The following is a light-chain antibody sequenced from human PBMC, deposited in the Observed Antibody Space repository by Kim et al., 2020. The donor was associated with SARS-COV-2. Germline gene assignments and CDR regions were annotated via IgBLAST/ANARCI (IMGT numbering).Light chain of an antibody. Sequence: VTISCTGSSSTIGAGYDVHWYQQLPGAAHKLLIYGNNNRPSGVPDRLSASKSGTSASLAITGLQAEDEADYYCQSYDSSLSAYVFGTGTKVTVL. CDR3: QSYDSSLSAYV. J-gene: IGLJ1*01. V-gene: IGLV1-40*01. CDR1: SSTIGAGYD. CDR2: GNN.